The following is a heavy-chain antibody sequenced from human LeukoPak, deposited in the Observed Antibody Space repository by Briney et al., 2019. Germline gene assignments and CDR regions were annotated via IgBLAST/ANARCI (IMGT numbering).Heavy chain of an antibody. V-gene: IGHV4-59*01. D-gene: IGHD3-16*01. J-gene: IGHJ6*03. CDR2: IYYSGST. CDR1: GGSISSYY. Sequence: SETLSLTCTVSGGSISSYYWSWIRQPPGRGLDFIGSIYYSGSTNYNPSLKSRVTISVDTSKNQFSLKLSSVTAADTAVYYCARETSQKGAHYMDVWGKGTTVTISS. CDR3: ARETSQKGAHYMDV.